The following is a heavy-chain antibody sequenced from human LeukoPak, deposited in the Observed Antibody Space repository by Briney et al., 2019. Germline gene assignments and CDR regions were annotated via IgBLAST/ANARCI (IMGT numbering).Heavy chain of an antibody. D-gene: IGHD3-16*02. CDR3: ARAVDYDCVWGSYRYTVAAFDI. Sequence: PSETLSLTCTVSGGSISSGGYYWSWIRQHPGKGLEWIGYIYYSGSTYYNPSLKSRVTISVDTSKNQFSLKLSSVTAADTAVYYCARAVDYDCVWGSYRYTVAAFDIWGQGTMVTVSS. CDR2: IYYSGST. J-gene: IGHJ3*02. V-gene: IGHV4-31*03. CDR1: GGSISSGGYY.